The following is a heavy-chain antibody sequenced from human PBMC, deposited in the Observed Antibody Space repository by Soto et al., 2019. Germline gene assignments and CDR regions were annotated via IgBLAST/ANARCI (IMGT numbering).Heavy chain of an antibody. J-gene: IGHJ5*02. CDR1: GGSISSYY. Sequence: PSETLSLTCTVSGGSISSYYWSWIRQPPGKGLEWIGYIYYSGSTNYNPSLKSRVTISVDTSKNQFSLKLSSVTAADTAVYYCARNSPPSNWFDPWGQGTLVTVSS. V-gene: IGHV4-59*08. CDR2: IYYSGST. CDR3: ARNSPPSNWFDP.